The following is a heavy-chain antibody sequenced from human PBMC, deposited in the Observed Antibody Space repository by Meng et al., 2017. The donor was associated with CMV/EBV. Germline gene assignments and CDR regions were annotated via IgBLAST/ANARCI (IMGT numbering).Heavy chain of an antibody. Sequence: VKLGRLGAGGKKPGATVKVSCKASCYPFTSYGISWVRQAPGQGLEWMGWISAYNGNTNYAQKLQGRVTMTTDTSTSTAYMELRSLRSDDTAVYYCAREGFDYWGQGTLVTVSS. J-gene: IGHJ4*02. V-gene: IGHV1-18*01. CDR2: ISAYNGNT. CDR3: AREGFDY. CDR1: CYPFTSYG.